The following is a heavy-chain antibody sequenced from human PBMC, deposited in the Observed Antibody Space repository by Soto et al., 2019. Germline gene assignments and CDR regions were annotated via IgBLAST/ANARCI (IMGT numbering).Heavy chain of an antibody. J-gene: IGHJ5*02. CDR3: ARMREIQLWLGWFDP. D-gene: IGHD5-18*01. CDR1: GGSISSYY. CDR2: IYYSGST. Sequence: SETLSLACTVSGGSISSYYWSWIRQPPGKGLEWIGYIYYSGSTNYNPSLKSRVTISVDTSKNQFSLKLSSVTAADTAVYYCARMREIQLWLGWFDPWGQGTLVTVSS. V-gene: IGHV4-59*01.